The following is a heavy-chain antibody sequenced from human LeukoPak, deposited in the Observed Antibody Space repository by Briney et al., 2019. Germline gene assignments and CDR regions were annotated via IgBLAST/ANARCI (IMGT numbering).Heavy chain of an antibody. CDR3: AKGRWFGGVIDDI. D-gene: IGHD3-16*02. J-gene: IGHJ3*02. CDR1: GFTFSSYW. V-gene: IGHV3-74*01. CDR2: INSDGSST. Sequence: GGSLRLSCAASGFTFSSYWMHWVRQAPGKGLVWVSRINSDGSSTSYADSVKGRFTISRDNAKNTLYLQMNSLRAEDTAVYYCAKGRWFGGVIDDIWGQGTMVTVSS.